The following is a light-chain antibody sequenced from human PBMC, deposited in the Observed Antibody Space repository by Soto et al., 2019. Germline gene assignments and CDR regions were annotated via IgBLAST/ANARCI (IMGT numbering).Light chain of an antibody. Sequence: DIQMTQSPSTLSASVGDRVTITCRASQSISSWLAWYQQKPGQAPKLLIYKASTLQSGVPSRFSGRGSGTEFTLAISSLQPDDSATYYCQQYNDNWTFGQGNKVEIK. CDR2: KAS. V-gene: IGKV1-5*03. CDR3: QQYNDNWT. CDR1: QSISSW. J-gene: IGKJ1*01.